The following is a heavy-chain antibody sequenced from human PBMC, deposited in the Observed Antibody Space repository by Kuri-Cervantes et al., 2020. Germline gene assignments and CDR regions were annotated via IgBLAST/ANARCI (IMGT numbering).Heavy chain of an antibody. D-gene: IGHD2-15*01. J-gene: IGHJ6*02. V-gene: IGHV1-69*05. CDR2: IIPIFATA. Sequence: SVKVSCKASGCTFSSYTISGVRQAPGQGLEWMGGIIPIFATANYAQKFQGRVTMTKDTSISTAHMELSRLRSDDTAVYYCARVWAGYCSGGSCYANYYYYYGMDVWGQGTTVTVSS. CDR3: ARVWAGYCSGGSCYANYYYYYGMDV. CDR1: GCTFSSYT.